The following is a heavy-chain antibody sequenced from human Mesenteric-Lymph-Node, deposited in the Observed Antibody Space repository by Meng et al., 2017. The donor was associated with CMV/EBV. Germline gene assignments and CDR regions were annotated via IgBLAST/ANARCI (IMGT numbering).Heavy chain of an antibody. Sequence: SGCTFSAYGSHWVRQAPGKGLEWVAFIRSDGSNKFYADSVKGRFIISRDNSQNTLFLQMNSLRAEDTAVYYCARILWFAEQYNWFDPWGQGTLVTVSS. CDR3: ARILWFAEQYNWFDP. CDR1: GCTFSAYG. J-gene: IGHJ5*02. CDR2: IRSDGSNK. V-gene: IGHV3-30*02. D-gene: IGHD3-10*01.